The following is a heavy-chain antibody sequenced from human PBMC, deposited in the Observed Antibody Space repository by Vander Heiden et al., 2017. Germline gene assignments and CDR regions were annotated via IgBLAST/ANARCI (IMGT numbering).Heavy chain of an antibody. CDR1: GFTFRGSA. V-gene: IGHV3-73*02. CDR3: TRLWRTDGDNEDY. J-gene: IGHJ4*02. Sequence: DVQLVESGGGLVQPGGCLQLSFAASGFTFRGSAMHWVRQAAGKGLEWVGRIRSKANSYATAYATSVKGRFTISRDDSKSTAYLQMNSLKTEDTAVYYCTRLWRTDGDNEDYWGQGTLVTVSS. CDR2: IRSKANSYAT. D-gene: IGHD4-17*01.